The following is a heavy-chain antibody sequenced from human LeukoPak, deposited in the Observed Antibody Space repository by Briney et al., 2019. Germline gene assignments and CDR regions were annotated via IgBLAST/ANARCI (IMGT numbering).Heavy chain of an antibody. V-gene: IGHV4-39*01. D-gene: IGHD2-15*01. CDR1: GGSVISSDYH. J-gene: IGHJ3*02. CDR3: ARHCCSAPSKRVFDI. Sequence: PSETLSLTCTVSGGSVISSDYHWGWVHQPRGKGLGLIGTSSYSGNTDYNPSLRSRVTISVDTSNNQFSLRLGSVTAADTAIYHCARHCCSAPSKRVFDIWGQGTMVTVSS. CDR2: SSYSGNT.